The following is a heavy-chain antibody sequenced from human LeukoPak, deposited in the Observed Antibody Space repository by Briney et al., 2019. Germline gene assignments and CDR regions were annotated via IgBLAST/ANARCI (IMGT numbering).Heavy chain of an antibody. V-gene: IGHV1-46*03. CDR2: IHPSGGST. J-gene: IGHJ4*02. Sequence: ASVKVSCKASGYTFTSYYMHWVRHAPGQVLEWMGIIHPSGGSTSYAQKFQGGVTMTRDKSTSTDYMELSSLRSEGTVVYYCFRELIVGATRDYWGQGTLVTVSS. D-gene: IGHD1-26*01. CDR3: FRELIVGATRDY. CDR1: GYTFTSYY.